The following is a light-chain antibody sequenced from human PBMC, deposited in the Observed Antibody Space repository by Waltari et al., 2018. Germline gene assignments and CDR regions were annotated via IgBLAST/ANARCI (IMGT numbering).Light chain of an antibody. CDR2: WAS. Sequence: DIVMTQSPDSLAVSLGERATINCXSSQSVLYSSNNKNYLAWYQQKPGQPPKLLIYWASTRESGVPDRFSGSGSGTDFTLTISSLQAEDVAVYYCQQYYSTPYTFGXGTKLEIK. CDR1: QSVLYSSNNKNY. J-gene: IGKJ2*01. V-gene: IGKV4-1*01. CDR3: QQYYSTPYT.